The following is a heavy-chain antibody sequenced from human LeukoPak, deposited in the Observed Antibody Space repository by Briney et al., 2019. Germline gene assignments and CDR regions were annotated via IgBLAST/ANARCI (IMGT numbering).Heavy chain of an antibody. V-gene: IGHV4-61*02. J-gene: IGHJ6*03. D-gene: IGHD6-19*01. CDR2: IYTSGST. Sequence: TLSLTCTVSGGSISSGTYYWSWIRQPAGKGLEWIGRIYTSGSTNYNPSLKSRVTISVDTSKNQFSLKLSSVTAADTAVYYCAREGIAVAGNYYCYYMDVWGKGTTVTISS. CDR1: GGSISSGTYY. CDR3: AREGIAVAGNYYCYYMDV.